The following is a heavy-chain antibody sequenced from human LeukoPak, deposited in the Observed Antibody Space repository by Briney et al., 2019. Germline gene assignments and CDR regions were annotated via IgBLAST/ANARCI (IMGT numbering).Heavy chain of an antibody. J-gene: IGHJ4*02. D-gene: IGHD1-26*01. CDR3: ARVDSGSRGFDY. CDR2: INPSGGST. Sequence: ASVKVSCKASGYTFTSYYMHWVRQAPGQGLEWMGIINPSGGSTSYAQKFQGRVTMTRDTSTSAVYMELSRLRSEDTAVYYCARVDSGSRGFDYWGQGTLVTVSS. V-gene: IGHV1-46*01. CDR1: GYTFTSYY.